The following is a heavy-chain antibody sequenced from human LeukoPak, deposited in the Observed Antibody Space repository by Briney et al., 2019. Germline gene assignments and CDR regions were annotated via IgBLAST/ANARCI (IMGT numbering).Heavy chain of an antibody. V-gene: IGHV4-39*01. CDR2: IYYSGST. D-gene: IGHD6-6*01. J-gene: IGHJ4*02. CDR3: ARQYSSSLLDY. CDR1: GASISSGDYH. Sequence: PSETLSLTCTVSGASISSGDYHWNWIRQPPGKGLEWIGSIYYSGSTYYNPSLKSRVTISVDTSKNQFSLKLSSVTAADTAVYYCARQYSSSLLDYWGQGTLVTVSS.